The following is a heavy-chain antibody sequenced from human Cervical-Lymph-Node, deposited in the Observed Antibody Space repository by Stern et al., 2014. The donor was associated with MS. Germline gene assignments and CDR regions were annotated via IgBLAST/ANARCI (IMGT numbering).Heavy chain of an antibody. J-gene: IGHJ3*01. CDR3: AKGRTVAGKGVGAFDV. CDR1: GFTFSNFG. D-gene: IGHD6-19*01. CDR2: ISYDGGNE. Sequence: VQLVESGGGVVQPGRSLRLSCAASGFTFSNFGMHWVRQAPGKGPEWVTLISYDGGNEYYADFVKGRFTISRDDSKNKVYLQLDSLRPEDTAVYYCAKGRTVAGKGVGAFDVWGQGTLVTVSS. V-gene: IGHV3-30*18.